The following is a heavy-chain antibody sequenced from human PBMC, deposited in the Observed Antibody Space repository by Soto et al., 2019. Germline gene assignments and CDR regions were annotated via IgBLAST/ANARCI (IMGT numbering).Heavy chain of an antibody. J-gene: IGHJ6*03. CDR3: SGRAAPGSYYYFWCGYSALGDDYYYYYMDV. D-gene: IGHD3-3*01. Sequence: PGESLKISCKGSGYSFTSYWIGWVRQMPGKGLEWMGIIYPGDSDTRYSPSFQGQVTISADKSISTAYLQWSSLKASDTAMYYWSGRAAPGSYYYFWCGYSALGDDYYYYYMDVWGKGTTVTVSS. CDR2: IYPGDSDT. V-gene: IGHV5-51*01. CDR1: GYSFTSYW.